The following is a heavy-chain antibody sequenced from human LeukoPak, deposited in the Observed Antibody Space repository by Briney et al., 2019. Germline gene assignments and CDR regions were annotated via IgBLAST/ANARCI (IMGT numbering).Heavy chain of an antibody. V-gene: IGHV3-48*03. CDR2: ISGSGSTI. J-gene: IGHJ4*02. CDR3: AREDYYYASGF. Sequence: GGSLRLSCAASVFTFSSYEMNWVRQAPGKGLEWVSYISGSGSTIYYSDSVKGRFTLSRDNAKNSLYLQMNRLRVEDTAVYFCAREDYYYASGFWGQGTLVTVSS. CDR1: VFTFSSYE. D-gene: IGHD3-10*01.